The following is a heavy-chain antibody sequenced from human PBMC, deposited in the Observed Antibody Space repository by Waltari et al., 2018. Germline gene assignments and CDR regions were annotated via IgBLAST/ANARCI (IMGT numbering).Heavy chain of an antibody. D-gene: IGHD3-10*01. Sequence: QLQLQESGPGLVKPSETLSLTCTVSGGSISSSSYYWGWIRQPPGKGLEWIGSIYYSGSTYYHPSLKSRVTISVDTSKNQFSLKLSSVTAADTAVYYCARLTMVRGAFDYWGQGTLVTVSS. V-gene: IGHV4-39*01. CDR3: ARLTMVRGAFDY. CDR2: IYYSGST. CDR1: GGSISSSSYY. J-gene: IGHJ4*02.